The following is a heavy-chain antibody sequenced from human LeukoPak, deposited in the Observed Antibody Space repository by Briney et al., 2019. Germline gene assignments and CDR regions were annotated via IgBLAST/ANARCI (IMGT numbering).Heavy chain of an antibody. D-gene: IGHD3-22*01. CDR3: SKGGRWDYYDSSH. J-gene: IGHJ3*01. CDR1: GFSFSSYA. Sequence: GSLRLSCTASGFSFSSYALNWVRQAPGRGLEWVSSIGGSGGSAYYADSVKGRFTISRDNSKNTLYLQMNSLRAEDTAVYYCSKGGRWDYYDSSHWGQGPMVIVSS. V-gene: IGHV3-23*01. CDR2: IGGSGGSA.